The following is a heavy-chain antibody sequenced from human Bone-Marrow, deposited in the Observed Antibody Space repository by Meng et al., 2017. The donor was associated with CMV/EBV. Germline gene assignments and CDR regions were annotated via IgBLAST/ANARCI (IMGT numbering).Heavy chain of an antibody. CDR2: INPNSGGT. CDR3: ASYGGYVEEIFDY. D-gene: IGHD5-12*01. CDR1: GYTFTSYG. Sequence: ASVKVSCKASGYTFTSYGISWVRQAPGQGLEWMGWINPNSGGTNYAQKFQGRVTMTRDTSISTAYMELSRLRSDDTAVYYCASYGGYVEEIFDYRCQGTLATFSS. V-gene: IGHV1-2*02. J-gene: IGHJ4*02.